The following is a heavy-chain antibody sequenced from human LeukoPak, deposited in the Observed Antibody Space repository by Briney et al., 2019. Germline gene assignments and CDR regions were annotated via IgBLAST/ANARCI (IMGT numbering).Heavy chain of an antibody. J-gene: IGHJ2*01. CDR2: INSDGSST. CDR3: ASSRRLYWYFDL. V-gene: IGHV3-74*01. D-gene: IGHD4-17*01. CDR1: GFTFSSYW. Sequence: GGSLRLSCAASGFTFSSYWMHWVRQVPGKGVVWVSYINSDGSSTSYADSVKGRFTISRDNAKSTLYLQMNSLRAEDTAVYYCASSRRLYWYFDLWGRGTLVTVSS.